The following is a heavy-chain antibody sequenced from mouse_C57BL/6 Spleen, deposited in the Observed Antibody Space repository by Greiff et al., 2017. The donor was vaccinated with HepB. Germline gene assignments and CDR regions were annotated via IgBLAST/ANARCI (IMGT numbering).Heavy chain of an antibody. Sequence: QVQLKESGAELVKPGASVKLSCKASGYTFTSYWMHWVKQRPGRGLEWIGRIDPNSGGTKYNEKFKSKATLTVDKPSSTAYMQLSSLTSEDSAVYYCARFYYGSSYRYFDVWGTGTTVTVSS. CDR3: ARFYYGSSYRYFDV. CDR2: IDPNSGGT. V-gene: IGHV1-72*01. CDR1: GYTFTSYW. D-gene: IGHD1-1*01. J-gene: IGHJ1*03.